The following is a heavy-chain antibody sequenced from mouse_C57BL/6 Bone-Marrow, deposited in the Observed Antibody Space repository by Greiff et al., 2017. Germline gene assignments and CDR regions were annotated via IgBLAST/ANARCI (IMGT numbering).Heavy chain of an antibody. CDR2: IWRGGST. D-gene: IGHD1-1*02. J-gene: IGHJ3*01. V-gene: IGHV2-5*01. CDR3: AKISGLWTWFAY. CDR1: GFSLTSYG. Sequence: QVQLKQSGPGLVQPSQSLSITCTVSGFSLTSYGVHWVRQSPGKGLAWLGVIWRGGSTDYNAAFMSRLSITKYNSKSHFFFKMNSLQADDTAIYYCAKISGLWTWFAYWGQGTLVTVSA.